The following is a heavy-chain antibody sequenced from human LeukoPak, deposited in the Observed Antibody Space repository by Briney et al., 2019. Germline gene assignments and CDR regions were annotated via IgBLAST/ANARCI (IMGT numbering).Heavy chain of an antibody. CDR2: INPNSGGT. D-gene: IGHD3-22*01. J-gene: IGHJ4*02. Sequence: GASVKVSCKASGGTFSSYAISWVRQAPGQGLEWMGWINPNSGGTNYAQKFQGRVTMTRDTSISTAYMELSRLRSDDTAVYYCARDSDSSGYYNAFADYWGQGTLVTVSS. CDR1: GGTFSSYA. CDR3: ARDSDSSGYYNAFADY. V-gene: IGHV1-2*02.